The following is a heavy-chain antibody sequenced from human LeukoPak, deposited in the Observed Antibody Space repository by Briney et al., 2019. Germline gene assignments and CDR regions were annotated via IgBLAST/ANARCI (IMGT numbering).Heavy chain of an antibody. D-gene: IGHD5-24*01. V-gene: IGHV3-21*01. CDR1: GFTFGDHA. J-gene: IGHJ4*02. Sequence: GGSLRLSCTASGFTFGDHAMSWVRQAPGKGLEWVSSISSSSSYIYYADSVKGRFTISRDNAKNSLYLQMNSLRAEDTAVYYCARDARDGYNRDYFDYWGQGTLVTVSS. CDR2: ISSSSSYI. CDR3: ARDARDGYNRDYFDY.